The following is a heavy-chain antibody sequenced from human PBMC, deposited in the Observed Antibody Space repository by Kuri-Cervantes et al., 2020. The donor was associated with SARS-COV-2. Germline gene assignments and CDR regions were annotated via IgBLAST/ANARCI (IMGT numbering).Heavy chain of an antibody. CDR3: ARVRGVVPAAMADY. CDR1: GYSFTNYL. CDR2: IYPGDSDT. Sequence: GESLKISCKGAGYSFTNYLIGWVRHMPGKGLEWVGIIYPGDSDTRYSPSFQGQVTISADKSISTAYLQWSSLKASDTAMYYCARVRGVVPAAMADYWGQGTLVTVSS. V-gene: IGHV5-51*01. D-gene: IGHD2-2*01. J-gene: IGHJ4*02.